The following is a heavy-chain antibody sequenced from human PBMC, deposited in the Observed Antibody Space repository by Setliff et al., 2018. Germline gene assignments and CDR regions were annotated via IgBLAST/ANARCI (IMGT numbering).Heavy chain of an antibody. J-gene: IGHJ4*02. D-gene: IGHD6-6*01. Sequence: KPSETLSLTCAAYGGTFSDYHWTWIRQSPEKGLEWIGEINHRGSTNYNPSLKSRVTISIDTSRDQFSLKLISMIAADTAVYYCARGRNVAARLLDSWGQGARVTVSS. CDR3: ARGRNVAARLLDS. V-gene: IGHV4-34*01. CDR1: GGTFSDYH. CDR2: INHRGST.